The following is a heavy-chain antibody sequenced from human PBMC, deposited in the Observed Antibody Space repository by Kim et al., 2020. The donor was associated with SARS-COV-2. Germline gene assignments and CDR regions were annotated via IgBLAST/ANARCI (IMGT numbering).Heavy chain of an antibody. CDR2: ISSSSSYT. Sequence: GGSLRLSCAASGFTFSDYYMSWIRQAPGKGLEWVSYISSSSSYTNYADSVKGRFTISRDNAKNSLYLQMNSLRAEDTAVYYCAREQISGYEYYYYYGMDVWGQGTTVTVSS. J-gene: IGHJ6*02. D-gene: IGHD5-12*01. CDR3: AREQISGYEYYYYYGMDV. V-gene: IGHV3-11*05. CDR1: GFTFSDYY.